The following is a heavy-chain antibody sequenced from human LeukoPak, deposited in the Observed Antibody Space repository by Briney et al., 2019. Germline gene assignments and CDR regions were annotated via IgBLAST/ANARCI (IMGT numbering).Heavy chain of an antibody. J-gene: IGHJ4*02. D-gene: IGHD3-10*01. V-gene: IGHV3-23*01. CDR3: TKDLGYPKVQGVSLDY. CDR2: ISGSDDNT. CDR1: GFPFSTYA. Sequence: GGSLRLSCAASGFPFSTYAMSWVRQAPGKGLEWVSAISGSDDNTYYADSVKGRFIISRDNSKNTLYLQMNSLRAEDTAMYYCTKDLGYPKVQGVSLDYWGQGNLVTVSS.